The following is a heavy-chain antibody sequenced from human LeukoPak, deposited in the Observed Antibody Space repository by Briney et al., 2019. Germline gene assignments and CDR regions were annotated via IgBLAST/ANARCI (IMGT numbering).Heavy chain of an antibody. CDR1: GFTFSSYS. J-gene: IGHJ4*02. V-gene: IGHV3-21*01. D-gene: IGHD3-22*01. CDR3: ARDGRYYYDSSGYYPFDY. CDR2: ISSSSSYI. Sequence: GGSLRLSCAASGFTFSSYSMNWVRQAPGKGLEWVSSISSSSSYIYYADSVKGRFTISRDNAKNSLYLQMNSLRAEDTAVYYCARDGRYYYDSSGYYPFDYWGQGTLVTVSS.